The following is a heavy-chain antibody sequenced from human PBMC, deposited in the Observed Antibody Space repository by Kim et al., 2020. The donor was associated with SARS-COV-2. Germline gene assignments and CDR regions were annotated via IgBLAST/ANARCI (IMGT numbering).Heavy chain of an antibody. Sequence: SETLSLTCTVSGGSVSSDNYYWSWIRQPAGKGLEWIVRIYTRGSTIYNPSLKSRVTISLETPQNQFSLRLSSVTAADTAVYYCVRESTSLYSGWGVWGQGTTVTVSS. CDR3: VRESTSLYSGWGV. CDR1: GGSVSSDNYY. J-gene: IGHJ6*02. CDR2: IYTRGST. D-gene: IGHD6-6*01. V-gene: IGHV4-61*02.